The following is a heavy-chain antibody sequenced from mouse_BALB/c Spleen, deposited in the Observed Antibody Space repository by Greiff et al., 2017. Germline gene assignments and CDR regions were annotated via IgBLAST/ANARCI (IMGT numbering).Heavy chain of an antibody. D-gene: IGHD1-2*01. CDR1: GFTFSSYA. CDR2: ISSGGST. CDR3: ARTTARYFDV. V-gene: IGHV5-6-5*01. Sequence: EVQGVESGGGLVKPGGSLKLSCAASGFTFSSYAMSWVRQTPEKRLEWVASISSGGSTYYPDSVKGRFTISRDNARNILYLQMSSLRSEDTAMYYCARTTARYFDVWGAGTTVTVSS. J-gene: IGHJ1*01.